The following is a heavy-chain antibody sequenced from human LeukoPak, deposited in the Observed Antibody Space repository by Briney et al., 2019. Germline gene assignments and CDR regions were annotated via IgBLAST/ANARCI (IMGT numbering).Heavy chain of an antibody. CDR2: IYHSGST. J-gene: IGHJ3*02. V-gene: IGHV4-30-2*01. D-gene: IGHD2-2*02. Sequence: SQTLSLTCTVSGDSISSGAHYWNWIRQPPGKGLEWIGYIYHSGSTYYNPSLKNRVTISVDRSTNQFSLKLSSVTAADTAVYYCARDSINCSSTSCYTWNAFDIWGQGTMVTVSS. CDR3: ARDSINCSSTSCYTWNAFDI. CDR1: GDSISSGAHY.